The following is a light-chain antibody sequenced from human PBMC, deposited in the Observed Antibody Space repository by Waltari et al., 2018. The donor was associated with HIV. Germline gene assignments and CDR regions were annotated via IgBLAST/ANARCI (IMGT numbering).Light chain of an antibody. V-gene: IGLV6-57*01. Sequence: NFMLTQPHSEFECLGKPVTIARPRSRGSSAKSCVQWYQQRPGSSPTTVIYDDNQRPSGVPDRFSGSIDSSSTSAALSNSGLKTEDEADYFCQSYDNSNPGWVFGGGTKLTVL. CDR2: DDN. J-gene: IGLJ3*02. CDR1: RGSSAKSC. CDR3: QSYDNSNPGWV.